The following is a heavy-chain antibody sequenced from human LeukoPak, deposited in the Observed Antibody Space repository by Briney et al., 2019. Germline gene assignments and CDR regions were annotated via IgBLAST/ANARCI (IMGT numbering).Heavy chain of an antibody. CDR1: GGSFSGYY. CDR3: ARGPPYYYGSRRYFDY. D-gene: IGHD3-22*01. CDR2: INHSGST. V-gene: IGHV4-34*01. J-gene: IGHJ4*02. Sequence: PSETLSLACAVYGGSFSGYYWSWIRQPPGKGLEWIGEINHSGSTNYNPSLKSRVTISVDTSKNQFSLKLSSVTAADTAVYYCARGPPYYYGSRRYFDYWGQGTLVTVSS.